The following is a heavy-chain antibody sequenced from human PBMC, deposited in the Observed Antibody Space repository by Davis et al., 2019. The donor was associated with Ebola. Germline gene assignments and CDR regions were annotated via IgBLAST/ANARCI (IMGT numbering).Heavy chain of an antibody. J-gene: IGHJ4*02. V-gene: IGHV3-23*01. CDR3: ARYCHYRDCSYFDS. CDR2: SSASEGHT. CDR1: GFD. D-gene: IGHD2-15*01. Sequence: PGGSLRLSCAASGFDMSWVRHVPGKGLEWVSTSSASEGHTHYSDSVRGRFTISRDNSKDTLFLQMNSLRAEDTATYYCARYCHYRDCSYFDSWGQGTRVAVSS.